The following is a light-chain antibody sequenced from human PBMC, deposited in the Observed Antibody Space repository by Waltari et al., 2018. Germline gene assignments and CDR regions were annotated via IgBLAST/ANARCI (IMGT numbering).Light chain of an antibody. Sequence: QSGLTQPPSASGSPGQSVTISCTGTSSDIGTSAFVSWYQLHPGKAPKLPIYAVAKRPSGVSVRFSGSKSGNTASLTVSGLQAEDEADYFCSSYGGSNNLLFGGGTKLTV. V-gene: IGLV2-8*01. CDR1: SSDIGTSAF. CDR3: SSYGGSNNLL. J-gene: IGLJ2*01. CDR2: AVA.